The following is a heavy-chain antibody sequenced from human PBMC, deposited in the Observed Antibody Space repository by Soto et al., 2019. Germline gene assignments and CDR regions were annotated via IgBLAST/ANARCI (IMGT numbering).Heavy chain of an antibody. CDR3: ARGKGAAAGNSNFDY. D-gene: IGHD6-25*01. J-gene: IGHJ4*02. V-gene: IGHV4-30-2*01. CDR2: IYDSGNT. Sequence: QLQLQESGSGLVKPSQTLSLTCAVSGGSISGSTYSWSWIRQPPGKGLEWIGYIYDSGNTYYNPSLKSQFSISVDRFKNQFSLKLSSVTAADTAVYYCARGKGAAAGNSNFDYWGQGALVTVSS. CDR1: GGSISGSTYS.